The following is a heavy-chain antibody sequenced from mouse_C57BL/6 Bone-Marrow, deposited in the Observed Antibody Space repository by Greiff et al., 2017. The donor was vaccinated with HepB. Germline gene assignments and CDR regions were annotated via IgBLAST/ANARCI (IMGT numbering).Heavy chain of an antibody. J-gene: IGHJ1*03. CDR1: EYEFPSHD. V-gene: IGHV5-2*01. CDR3: ARTGYSNYWYFDV. CDR2: INSDGGST. Sequence: EVQGVESGGGLVQPGESLKLSCESNEYEFPSHDMSWVRKTPEKRLELVAAINSDGGSTYYQAAMERRFIISRDNTKKTLYLQMSSLRSEDTAVYYCARTGYSNYWYFDVWGTGTTVTVSS. D-gene: IGHD2-5*01.